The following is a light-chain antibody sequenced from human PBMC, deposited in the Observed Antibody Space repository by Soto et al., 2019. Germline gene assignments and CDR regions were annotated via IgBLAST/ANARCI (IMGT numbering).Light chain of an antibody. CDR3: QSYDTSLRGTV. CDR2: GNI. V-gene: IGLV1-40*01. Sequence: QAVVTQPPSVSGAPGQRVTISCTGSSSNIGAGYDVHWYQQLPGTAPKLLIYGNINRPSGVPDRFSGSRSGTSASLAITGLQAEDEADYYCQSYDTSLRGTVFGGGTQLTVL. J-gene: IGLJ7*01. CDR1: SSNIGAGYD.